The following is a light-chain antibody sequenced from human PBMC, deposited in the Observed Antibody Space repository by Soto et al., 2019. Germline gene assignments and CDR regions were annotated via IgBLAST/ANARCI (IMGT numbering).Light chain of an antibody. V-gene: IGKV1-5*03. CDR1: QSISNW. CDR3: QQYNSLSHT. Sequence: DIQMTQSPSTLSASVGDTVTITCRASQSISNWLAWYQQKPGKAPKVLIYKASNIESGVPSRFSGRGSGTEFTLTISSLQPDDFATYYCQQYNSLSHTFGQGTKLEIK. CDR2: KAS. J-gene: IGKJ2*01.